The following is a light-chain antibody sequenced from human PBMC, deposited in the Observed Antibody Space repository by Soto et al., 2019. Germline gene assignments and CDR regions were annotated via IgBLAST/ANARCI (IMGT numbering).Light chain of an antibody. J-gene: IGLJ2*01. V-gene: IGLV2-23*02. CDR1: SSDVGSYNL. Sequence: QSVLTQPASVSGSPGQSITISCTGTSSDVGSYNLVSWYQQHPGKAPKLMILEDSKRPSGVPNRFSGSKSGNTASLTISGLQAEDEADYYCCSYAGSSTVVIFGGGTKVTVL. CDR3: CSYAGSSTVVI. CDR2: EDS.